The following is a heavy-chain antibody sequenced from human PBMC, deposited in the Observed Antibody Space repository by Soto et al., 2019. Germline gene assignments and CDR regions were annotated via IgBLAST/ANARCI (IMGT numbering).Heavy chain of an antibody. J-gene: IGHJ4*02. CDR2: TYTGGNS. CDR3: AREGYAYGLDF. CDR1: GLSVSDKY. D-gene: IGHD3-10*01. Sequence: GGSLRLSCAASGLSVSDKYMSWVRQAPGKGLEWVSLTYTGGNSYFADFVKGRFIVSRDISKNTLFLHMNSLAAEDTAVYYCAREGYAYGLDFWGQGSLVTVSS. V-gene: IGHV3-53*01.